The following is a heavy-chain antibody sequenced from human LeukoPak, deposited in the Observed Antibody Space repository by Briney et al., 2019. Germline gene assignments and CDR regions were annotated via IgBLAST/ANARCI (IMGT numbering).Heavy chain of an antibody. CDR2: IYYSGST. J-gene: IGHJ4*02. Sequence: SETLSLTCTVSGGSISSYYWSWIRQPPGKGLEWIGYIYYSGSTNYNPSLKSRVTISVDTSKNQFSLKLSSVTAADTAVYYCARVRGRRVSGSYYTGFDYWGQGTLVTVSS. CDR1: GGSISSYY. V-gene: IGHV4-59*01. CDR3: ARVRGRRVSGSYYTGFDY. D-gene: IGHD1-26*01.